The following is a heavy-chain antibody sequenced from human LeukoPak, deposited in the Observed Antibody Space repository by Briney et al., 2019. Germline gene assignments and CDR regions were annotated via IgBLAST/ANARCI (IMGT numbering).Heavy chain of an antibody. CDR1: GGSISSYY. Sequence: SETLSLTSTVSGGSISSYYWSWIRQPPGKGLEWIGYIYYSGSTNYNPSLKSRVTISVDTSKNQFSLKLSSVTAADTAVYYCAGHSNGVPYWGQGTLVTVSS. CDR2: IYYSGST. CDR3: AGHSNGVPY. D-gene: IGHD4-11*01. J-gene: IGHJ4*02. V-gene: IGHV4-59*01.